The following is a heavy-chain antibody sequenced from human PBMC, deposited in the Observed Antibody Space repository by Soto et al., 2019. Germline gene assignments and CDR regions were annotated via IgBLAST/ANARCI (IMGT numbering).Heavy chain of an antibody. CDR1: GGSISSGGYY. CDR3: ARGSSIAGLYYGMDV. CDR2: NYYSGIT. V-gene: IGHV4-31*01. D-gene: IGHD6-6*01. Sequence: QVQLQESGPGLVKPSQTLSLTCTVSGGSISSGGYYWTWIRQHPGKGLEWIGYNYYSGITYYNPSLKSQVTISLETSKNQFALKLSSVTAADTAVYYCARGSSIAGLYYGMDVWGQGTTVTVSS. J-gene: IGHJ6*02.